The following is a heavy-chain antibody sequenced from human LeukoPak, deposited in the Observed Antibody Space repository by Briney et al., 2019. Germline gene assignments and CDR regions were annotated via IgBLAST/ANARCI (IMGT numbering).Heavy chain of an antibody. CDR1: GDSVSRNSAG. J-gene: IGHJ4*02. D-gene: IGHD1-26*01. V-gene: IGHV6-1*01. CDR2: TYYRSKWYK. Sequence: SQTLSLTCAISGDSVSRNSAGWDWIRQSPSRGLEWLGRTYYRSKWYKDYAVSVKSRITINPDTSKKQFSLQLNSVTPEDTAVYYCVRDNEGAVDYWGQGTLVTVSS. CDR3: VRDNEGAVDY.